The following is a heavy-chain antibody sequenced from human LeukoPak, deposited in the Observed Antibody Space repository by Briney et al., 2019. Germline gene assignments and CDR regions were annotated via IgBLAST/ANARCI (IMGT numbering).Heavy chain of an antibody. V-gene: IGHV3-48*03. J-gene: IGHJ4*02. CDR1: GFTFSSYE. CDR2: ISSSGSTI. CDR3: AREVPQYYDFWSGYYKREGGFDY. D-gene: IGHD3-3*01. Sequence: GGSLRLSCAASGFTFSSYEMNWVRQAPGKGLEWGSYISSSGSTIYYADSVKGRFTISRDNAKNSLYLQMTSLRAEDTAVSYCAREVPQYYDFWSGYYKREGGFDYWGQGTRVTAPS.